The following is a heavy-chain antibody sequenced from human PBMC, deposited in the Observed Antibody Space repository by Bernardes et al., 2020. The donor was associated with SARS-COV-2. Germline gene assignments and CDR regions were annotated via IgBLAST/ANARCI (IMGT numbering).Heavy chain of an antibody. CDR1: GFTFSSYW. CDR2: INSDGSST. J-gene: IGHJ4*02. CDR3: ASGGTRRDGYNFTLGY. Sequence: GSLRLSCAASGFTFSSYWMHWVRQAPGKGLVWVSRINSDGSSTSYADSVKGRFTISRDNAKNTLYLQMNSLRAEDTAVYYCASGGTRRDGYNFTLGYWGQGTLVTVSS. D-gene: IGHD5-12*01. V-gene: IGHV3-74*01.